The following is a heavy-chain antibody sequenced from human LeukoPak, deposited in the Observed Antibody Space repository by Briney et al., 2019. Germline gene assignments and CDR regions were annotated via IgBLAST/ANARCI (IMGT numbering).Heavy chain of an antibody. V-gene: IGHV3-48*01. D-gene: IGHD3-10*01. CDR2: ISKSSLTL. J-gene: IGHJ3*02. CDR3: ARDRALGAFDI. Sequence: GGSLRLSCAASGFIFRSYSFNWVRQAPGKGLEWVSYISKSSLTLYYPDPVKGRFTISRDDAKNSLNLQITSMRAEDTAVYYCARDRALGAFDIWGQGTMLTVSS. CDR1: GFIFRSYS.